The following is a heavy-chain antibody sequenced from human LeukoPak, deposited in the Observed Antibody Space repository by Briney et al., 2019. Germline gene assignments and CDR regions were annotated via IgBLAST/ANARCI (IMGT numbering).Heavy chain of an antibody. J-gene: IGHJ4*02. CDR2: INSDASTI. V-gene: IGHV3-74*01. Sequence: GSLRLSCAASGLTFSSDWMHWVRQVPGKGLVWVSRINSDASTINYADSVKGRFTISRDNAKNTLYLQMNNLRAEDTAVYYCAREDCAIGAVCSSLLDHWGRGTLVTVSS. CDR1: GLTFSSDW. CDR3: AREDCAIGAVCSSLLDH. D-gene: IGHD2-21*02.